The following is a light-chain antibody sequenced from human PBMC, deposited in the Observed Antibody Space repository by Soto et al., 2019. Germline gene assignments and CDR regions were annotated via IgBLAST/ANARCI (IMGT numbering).Light chain of an antibody. CDR2: GAS. CDR1: ENINNR. Sequence: EVVMTQSPATLSVSPGERATLSCMASENINNRLAWYQQTPGQAPRLLIYGASTRATGIPDRFRGSGSGTEFTLTIGSLQSEDFAVYYCQQYSDWPPWTFGQGTKVEIK. V-gene: IGKV3-15*01. J-gene: IGKJ1*01. CDR3: QQYSDWPPWT.